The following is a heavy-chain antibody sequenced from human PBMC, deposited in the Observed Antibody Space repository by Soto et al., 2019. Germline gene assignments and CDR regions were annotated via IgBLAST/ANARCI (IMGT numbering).Heavy chain of an antibody. J-gene: IGHJ6*02. Sequence: QVQLVQSGAEVKKPGSSVKVSCKASGGTFSSYAISWVRQAPGQGLEWMGGIIPIFGTANYAQKFQGRVTITADKSPSTAYMELSSLRSEDTAVYYCARDRQYDFWSGYYRYYYGMDVWGQGTTVTVSS. D-gene: IGHD3-3*01. CDR1: GGTFSSYA. V-gene: IGHV1-69*06. CDR2: IIPIFGTA. CDR3: ARDRQYDFWSGYYRYYYGMDV.